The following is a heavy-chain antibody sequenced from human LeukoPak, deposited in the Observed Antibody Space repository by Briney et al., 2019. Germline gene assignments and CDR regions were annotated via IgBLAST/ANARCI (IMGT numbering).Heavy chain of an antibody. CDR1: GYTFTGYY. Sequence: ASVKVSCKASGYTFTGYYMHWVRQAPGQGLEWMGWINPNSGGTNYAQKFQGRVTMTRDTSISTAYMELSRLRSDDTAVYYCAASNLAEWWLSFSSDYWGQGTLVTVSS. CDR3: AASNLAEWWLSFSSDY. J-gene: IGHJ4*02. D-gene: IGHD3-22*01. CDR2: INPNSGGT. V-gene: IGHV1-2*02.